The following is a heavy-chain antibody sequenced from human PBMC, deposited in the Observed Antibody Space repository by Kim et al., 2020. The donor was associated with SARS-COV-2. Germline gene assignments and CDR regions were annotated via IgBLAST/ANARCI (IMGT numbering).Heavy chain of an antibody. CDR3: ARDHIGYYDILTGYFGGADYYYGMDV. D-gene: IGHD3-9*01. J-gene: IGHJ6*02. CDR2: INAGNGNT. V-gene: IGHV1-3*01. CDR1: GYTFTSYA. Sequence: ASVKVSCKASGYTFTSYAMHWVRQAPGQRLEWMGWINAGNGNTKYSQKFQGRVTITRDTSASTAYMELSSLRSEDTAVYYCARDHIGYYDILTGYFGGADYYYGMDVWGQGTTVTVSS.